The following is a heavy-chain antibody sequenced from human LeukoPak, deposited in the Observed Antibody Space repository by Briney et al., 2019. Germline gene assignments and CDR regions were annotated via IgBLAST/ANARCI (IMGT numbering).Heavy chain of an antibody. D-gene: IGHD6-19*01. Sequence: GGSLRLSCAASGFTFSSYAMHWVRQAPGKGLEWVAVISYDGSSKYYADSVKGRFTISRDNSKNTLYLQMNSLRAEDTAVYYCARDLGAVAGSPEYFQHWGQGTLVTVSS. CDR1: GFTFSSYA. CDR2: ISYDGSSK. J-gene: IGHJ1*01. V-gene: IGHV3-30-3*01. CDR3: ARDLGAVAGSPEYFQH.